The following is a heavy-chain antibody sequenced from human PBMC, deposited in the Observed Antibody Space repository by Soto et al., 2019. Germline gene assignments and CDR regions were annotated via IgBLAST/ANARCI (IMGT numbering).Heavy chain of an antibody. Sequence: GGSLRLSCAASGFTFSSYGMHWVRQAPGKGLEWVAVIWYDGSNKYYADSVKGRFTISRDNSKNTLYLQMNSLRAEDTAVYYCARAVNLLDDYVWGSYPDYWGQGTLVTVSS. V-gene: IGHV3-33*01. CDR1: GFTFSSYG. CDR2: IWYDGSNK. J-gene: IGHJ4*02. CDR3: ARAVNLLDDYVWGSYPDY. D-gene: IGHD3-16*01.